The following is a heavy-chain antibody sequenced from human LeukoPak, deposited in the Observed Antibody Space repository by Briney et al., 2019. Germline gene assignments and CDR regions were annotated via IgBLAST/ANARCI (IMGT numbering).Heavy chain of an antibody. V-gene: IGHV3-74*01. CDR3: VRDVWGDRDGFFAY. Sequence: GGSLRLSCAASGFTFGSYWMHWVRQVPGKGLVWVARINTDGRSTSYGESVKGRFTVSRDNAKNTLYVQMNSLRDEDTAVYYCVRDVWGDRDGFFAYWGQGTLVTVSS. J-gene: IGHJ4*02. CDR1: GFTFGSYW. CDR2: INTDGRST. D-gene: IGHD5-24*01.